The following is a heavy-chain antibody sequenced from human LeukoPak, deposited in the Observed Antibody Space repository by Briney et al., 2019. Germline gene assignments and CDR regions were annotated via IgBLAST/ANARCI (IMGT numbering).Heavy chain of an antibody. CDR3: AKDRVYCSGGSCYSLFDY. J-gene: IGHJ4*02. CDR2: ISWNSGSI. CDR1: GFTFDDYA. D-gene: IGHD2-15*01. Sequence: GRSLRLSCAASGFTFDDYAMHWVRQAPGKGLEWVSGISWNSGSIGYADSVKGRFTISRDNAKNSLYLQMNSLRAEDTALYYCAKDRVYCSGGSCYSLFDYWGQGTLVTVSS. V-gene: IGHV3-9*01.